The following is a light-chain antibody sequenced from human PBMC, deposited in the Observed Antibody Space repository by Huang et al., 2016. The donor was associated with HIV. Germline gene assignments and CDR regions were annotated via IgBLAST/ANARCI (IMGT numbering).Light chain of an antibody. CDR1: QTVASN. V-gene: IGKV3-15*01. Sequence: VMTQSPATLSVSPGETVTLSCRASQTVASNLAWYQQKPGQDPRHLIYGASARATGIPARFSGSWSETEFTLTISSLQSEDLGVYYCHQYNNNWPLTFGGGTKVEIK. CDR2: GAS. CDR3: HQYNNNWPLT. J-gene: IGKJ4*01.